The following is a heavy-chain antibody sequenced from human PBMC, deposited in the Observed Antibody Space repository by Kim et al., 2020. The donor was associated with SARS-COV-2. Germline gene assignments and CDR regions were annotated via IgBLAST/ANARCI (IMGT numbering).Heavy chain of an antibody. J-gene: IGHJ6*03. CDR3: ARVGNLVVPAAIGKDYYYYYMDV. Sequence: ASVKVSCKASGYTFTSYDINWVRQATGQGLEWMGWMNPNSGNTGYAQKFQGRVTMTRNTSISTAYMELSSLRSEDTAVYYCARVGNLVVPAAIGKDYYYYYMDVWGKGTTVTVSS. D-gene: IGHD2-2*02. CDR2: MNPNSGNT. CDR1: GYTFTSYD. V-gene: IGHV1-8*01.